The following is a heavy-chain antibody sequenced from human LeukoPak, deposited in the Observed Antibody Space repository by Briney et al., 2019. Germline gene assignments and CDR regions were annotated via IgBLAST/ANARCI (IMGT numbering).Heavy chain of an antibody. D-gene: IGHD6-6*01. J-gene: IGHJ6*02. CDR2: INHSGST. V-gene: IGHV4-34*01. CDR3: ARVAARYYYYGMDV. Sequence: SETLSLTCAVYGGSFSGYYWSWIRQPPGKGLEWIGEINHSGSTNYSPSLKSRVTISVDTSKNQFSLKLSSVTAADTAVYYCARVAARYYYYGMDVWGQGTTVTVSS. CDR1: GGSFSGYY.